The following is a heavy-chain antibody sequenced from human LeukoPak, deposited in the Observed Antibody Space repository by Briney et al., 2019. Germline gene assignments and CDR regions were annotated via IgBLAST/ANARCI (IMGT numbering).Heavy chain of an antibody. CDR3: GRLFDS. CDR2: INYSGTT. Sequence: PSETLSLTCTVSGGAITNDNFYWGWVRQPPGKGLEWVVSINYSGTTYYNPSLRSRLSISVDTSRTQFFLTLNSVTAADTAVYYCGRLFDSWGQGILVTVSS. J-gene: IGHJ4*02. CDR1: GGAITNDNFY. V-gene: IGHV4-39*01.